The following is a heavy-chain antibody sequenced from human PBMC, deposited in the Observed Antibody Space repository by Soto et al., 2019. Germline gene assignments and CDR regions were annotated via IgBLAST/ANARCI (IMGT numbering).Heavy chain of an antibody. D-gene: IGHD6-6*01. CDR3: ANRGSSSLPT. CDR1: GFTFSSYG. CDR2: ISYDGSNK. Sequence: QVQLVESGGGVVQPGRSLRLSCAASGFTFSSYGMRWVRQAPGKGLEWVAVISYDGSNKYYADSVKGRFTISRDNSKNTLYLQMNSLRAEDTAVYYCANRGSSSLPTWGQGTPVTVSS. J-gene: IGHJ5*02. V-gene: IGHV3-30*18.